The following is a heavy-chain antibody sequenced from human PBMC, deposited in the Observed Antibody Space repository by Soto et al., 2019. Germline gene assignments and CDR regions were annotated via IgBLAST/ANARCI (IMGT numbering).Heavy chain of an antibody. D-gene: IGHD2-15*01. V-gene: IGHV3-23*01. CDR1: AFTLSSYA. J-gene: IGHJ4*02. CDR2: ICGSGGST. CDR3: AKNSGGSCYSPLDY. Sequence: HGGSLRLSCAASAFTLSSYAMSWVRQAPGKGLEWVSAICGSGGSTYYADSVKGRFTISRDNSKNTLSLQMNSLRAEDTAVYYCAKNSGGSCYSPLDYWGQGTLVTVSS.